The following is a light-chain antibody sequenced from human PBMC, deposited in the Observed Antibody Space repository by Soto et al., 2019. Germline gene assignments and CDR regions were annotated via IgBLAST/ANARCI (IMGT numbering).Light chain of an antibody. CDR3: QQYINWPPH. J-gene: IGKJ5*01. V-gene: IGKV3-15*01. Sequence: EIVMTQSPSTLSVSPGERATLSCRASQSVGSSLAWYQQEPGQAPRLLIYGASTRATGIPARFSGSGSGTEFTLTISSLQSEDFAVYYCQQYINWPPHFGQGTRLEIK. CDR2: GAS. CDR1: QSVGSS.